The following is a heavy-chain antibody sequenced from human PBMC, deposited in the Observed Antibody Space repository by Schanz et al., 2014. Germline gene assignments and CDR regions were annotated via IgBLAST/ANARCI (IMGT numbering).Heavy chain of an antibody. J-gene: IGHJ4*02. V-gene: IGHV3-30*03. CDR3: ARPIYDLWSGSFDY. D-gene: IGHD3-3*01. Sequence: HVQLVESGGGVVQPGGSLRLSCAASRFTFNAYDMYWIRQAPGKGLEWVAFISYDGNNQYYADSVKGRFTISRDNSKNTLYLQMNSLRAEDTAVYYCARPIYDLWSGSFDYWGQGTLVTVSS. CDR2: ISYDGNNQ. CDR1: RFTFNAYD.